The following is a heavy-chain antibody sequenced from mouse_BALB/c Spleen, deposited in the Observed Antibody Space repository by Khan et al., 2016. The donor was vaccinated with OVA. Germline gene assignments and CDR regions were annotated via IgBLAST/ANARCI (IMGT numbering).Heavy chain of an antibody. CDR3: ARGARGVFSDYMFAY. CDR2: IYWDDDK. V-gene: IGHV8-12*01. J-gene: IGHJ3*01. CDR1: GFSLSASGVG. Sequence: QVTLKESGPGILQPSQTLSLTCSFSGFSLSASGVGVSWLRQPSGKGLEWLAHIYWDDDKRYNPSLKSRLTTSKDASRSQVFLKSTSVDTDDTATYSCARGARGVFSDYMFAYWGQGTLVTVSA. D-gene: IGHD2-4*01.